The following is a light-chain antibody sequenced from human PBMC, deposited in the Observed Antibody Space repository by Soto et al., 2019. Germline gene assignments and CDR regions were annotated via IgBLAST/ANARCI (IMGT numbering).Light chain of an antibody. J-gene: IGKJ1*01. CDR1: QSVSNN. V-gene: IGKV3-15*01. CDR3: QQYGDLPWT. Sequence: EIVMTQSPATLSVSPGERGTLSCRASQSVSNNLAWYQQKPGQAPRLLIYGASTRATGIPARFSGSGSGTEFTLTINRLEPEDFAVYYCQQYGDLPWTFGQGTKVDI. CDR2: GAS.